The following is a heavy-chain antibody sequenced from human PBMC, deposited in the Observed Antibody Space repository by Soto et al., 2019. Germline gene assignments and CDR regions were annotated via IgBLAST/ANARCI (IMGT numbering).Heavy chain of an antibody. CDR3: ATIVGTTPSRY. CDR2: IYYAGST. J-gene: IGHJ4*02. V-gene: IGHV4-39*01. D-gene: IGHD1-26*01. Sequence: TVSGGSIRSSSYYWGWIRQPPGKGLEWIGSIYYAGSTSYNPSLKSRVTIFVDTSKNQFSLKLSSVTAADTALYYCATIVGTTPSRYWGQGTLVTVSS. CDR1: GGSIRSSSYY.